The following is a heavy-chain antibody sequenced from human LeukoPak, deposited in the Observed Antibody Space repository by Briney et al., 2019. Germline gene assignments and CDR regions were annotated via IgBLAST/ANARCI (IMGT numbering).Heavy chain of an antibody. CDR1: GFTFSSYA. CDR3: ASLGGYYDSSGYYE. Sequence: HPGGSLRLSCAASGFTFSSYAMSRVRQAPGKGLEWVSAISGSGGSTYYADSGKGRFTISRDNSKNTLYLQMNSLRAEDTAVYYCASLGGYYDSSGYYEWGQGTLVTVSS. J-gene: IGHJ4*02. V-gene: IGHV3-23*01. CDR2: ISGSGGST. D-gene: IGHD3-22*01.